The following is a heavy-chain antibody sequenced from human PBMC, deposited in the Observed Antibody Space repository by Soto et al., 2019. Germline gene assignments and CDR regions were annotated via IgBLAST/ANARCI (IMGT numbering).Heavy chain of an antibody. V-gene: IGHV3-30-3*01. J-gene: IGHJ6*02. CDR1: GFIFSNYD. CDR2: ISDDGSTK. CDR3: AKWARTTGTTSRGMDV. D-gene: IGHD1-7*01. Sequence: QVQLVESGGGVVQPGRSLRLSCAASGFIFSNYDMHWVRQAPGKGLEWVAVISDDGSTKSYADSVKGRFTIARDSSNNTLSLQMKSLRTEDTAVYYCAKWARTTGTTSRGMDVWGQGTTVTVSS.